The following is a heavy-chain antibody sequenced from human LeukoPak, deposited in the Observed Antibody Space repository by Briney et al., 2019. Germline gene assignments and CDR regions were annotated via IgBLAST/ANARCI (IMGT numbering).Heavy chain of an antibody. CDR3: AKNGGPHGMDV. J-gene: IGHJ6*02. CDR1: GFTFGSYW. V-gene: IGHV3-7*02. D-gene: IGHD3-16*01. Sequence: PGGSLRLSCAASGFTFGSYWMSWVRQAPGKGLEWVANIKHDGSETNYVDSVKGRFTISRDNAKNSLHLQMNSLRVEDTAVYYCAKNGGPHGMDVWGQGTTVTVSS. CDR2: IKHDGSET.